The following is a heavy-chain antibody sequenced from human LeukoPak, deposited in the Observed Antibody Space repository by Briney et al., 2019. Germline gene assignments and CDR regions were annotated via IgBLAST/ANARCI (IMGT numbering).Heavy chain of an antibody. CDR2: ISTTGDRT. J-gene: IGHJ4*02. CDR1: AFTFTNYD. Sequence: GGSLRLSCAASAFTFTNYDMSWVRQAPGEGLEWVSSISTTGDRTYYADSVKGRFTISRDNSKNTLYLQMNSLRAEDTAVYYCAKAHTEYQLLSGFYWGQGTLVTVSS. V-gene: IGHV3-23*01. CDR3: AKAHTEYQLLSGFY. D-gene: IGHD2-2*01.